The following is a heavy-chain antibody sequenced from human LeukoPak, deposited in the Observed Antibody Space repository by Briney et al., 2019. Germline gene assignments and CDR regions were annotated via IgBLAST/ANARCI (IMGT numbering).Heavy chain of an antibody. V-gene: IGHV4-34*01. J-gene: IGHJ6*03. D-gene: IGHD2-15*01. Sequence: PSETLSLTCAVYGGSFSDYYWSWIRQPPGKGLEWIGEINHSGTTTYNLSLKSRITSTVHTSRNQFSLKLSSVTAADTAVYYCARLRRYCSGGSCQRAPYYMDVWGKGTTVTISS. CDR2: INHSGTT. CDR3: ARLRRYCSGGSCQRAPYYMDV. CDR1: GGSFSDYY.